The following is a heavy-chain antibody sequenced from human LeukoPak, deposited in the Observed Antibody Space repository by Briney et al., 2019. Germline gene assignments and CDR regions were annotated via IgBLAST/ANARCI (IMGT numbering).Heavy chain of an antibody. CDR2: INHSGST. J-gene: IGHJ4*02. CDR3: ARLGSSSWYETKSYFDY. V-gene: IGHV4-34*01. D-gene: IGHD6-13*01. CDR1: GGSFSGYY. Sequence: KPSETLSLTCAVYGGSFSGYYWSWIRQPPGKGLEWIGEINHSGSTNYNPSLKSRVTISVDTSKNQFSLKLSSVTAADTAVYYCARLGSSSWYETKSYFDYWGQGTLVTVSS.